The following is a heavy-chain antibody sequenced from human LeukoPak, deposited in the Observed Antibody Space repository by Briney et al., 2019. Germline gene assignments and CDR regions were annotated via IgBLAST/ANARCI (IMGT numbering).Heavy chain of an antibody. V-gene: IGHV3-11*03. CDR2: ISSTSSYT. J-gene: IGHJ4*02. CDR3: ARSNRGVIQLPDY. CDR1: GFTFSDYY. D-gene: IGHD5-18*01. Sequence: GGSLRLSCAAPGFTFSDYYMSWIRQAPGKGLEWVSYISSTSSYTNYADSVKGRFTISRDNAKSSLYLQMNSLGAEDTAVYYCARSNRGVIQLPDYWGQGTLVTVSS.